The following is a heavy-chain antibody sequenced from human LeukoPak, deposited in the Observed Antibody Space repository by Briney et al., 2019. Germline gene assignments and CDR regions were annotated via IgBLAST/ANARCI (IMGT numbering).Heavy chain of an antibody. CDR2: IKQDGSET. Sequence: PGGSLRLSCEASGFIFSNFWMTWVRQAPGKGLEWVANIKQDGSETYYVDSVKGRFTISRDNAKNSLYLQMNSLRAEDTAVYYCAKGQISRSDRFDYWGQGTLVTVSS. CDR3: AKGQISRSDRFDY. V-gene: IGHV3-7*03. D-gene: IGHD3-3*02. CDR1: GFIFSNFW. J-gene: IGHJ4*02.